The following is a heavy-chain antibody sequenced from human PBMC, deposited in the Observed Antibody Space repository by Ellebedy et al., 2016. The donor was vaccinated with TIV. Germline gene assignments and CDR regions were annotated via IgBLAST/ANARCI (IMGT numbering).Heavy chain of an antibody. D-gene: IGHD2-2*02. CDR1: GGSISSGGGYS. CDR3: SRLYNWLDP. Sequence: MPSETLSLTCDVSGGSISSGGGYSWSWIRQPPGKGLEWIGSIYPSGSTYYSPSLKSRVAISVDRSKKQFSLKLNSVTASDTAVYYCSRLYNWLDPWGQGTLVTVSS. J-gene: IGHJ5*02. CDR2: IYPSGST. V-gene: IGHV4-30-2*01.